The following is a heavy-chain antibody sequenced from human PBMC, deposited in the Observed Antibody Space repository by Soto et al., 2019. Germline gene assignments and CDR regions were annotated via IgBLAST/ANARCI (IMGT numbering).Heavy chain of an antibody. CDR2: INPNSGGT. CDR1: GCTFSSYA. CDR3: ALGGYYTRYYYYGMDV. J-gene: IGHJ6*02. D-gene: IGHD3-3*01. Sequence: ASVKVSCKASGCTFSSYAISWVRQAPGQGLEWMGWINPNSGGTNYAQKFQGWVTMTRDTSISTAYMELSRLRSDDTAVYYCALGGYYTRYYYYGMDVWGQGTTVTVSS. V-gene: IGHV1-2*04.